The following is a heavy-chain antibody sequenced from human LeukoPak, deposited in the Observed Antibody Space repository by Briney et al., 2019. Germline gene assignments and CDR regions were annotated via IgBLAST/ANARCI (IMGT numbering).Heavy chain of an antibody. D-gene: IGHD3-10*01. CDR3: ARDPNYYGSGNLYYYGMAV. Sequence: GGSLRLSCAASGFTFSSYSMNWVRQAPGKGLEWVSSISSSSSYIYYADSVKGRFTISRDNAKNSLYLQMNSLRAEDTAVYYCARDPNYYGSGNLYYYGMAVWGKGTTVTVSS. V-gene: IGHV3-21*01. CDR1: GFTFSSYS. CDR2: ISSSSSYI. J-gene: IGHJ6*04.